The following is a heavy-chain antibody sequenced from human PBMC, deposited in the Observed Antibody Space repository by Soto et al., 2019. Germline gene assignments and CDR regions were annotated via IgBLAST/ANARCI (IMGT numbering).Heavy chain of an antibody. V-gene: IGHV5-10-1*01. Sequence: GESLKISCKGSGYSFTSCWISWVRQMPGKGLEWMGRIDPSDSYTNYSPSFQGHVTISADKSISTAYLQWSSLKASDTAMYYCARQGIRAYYYDSSGYGSDYWGQGTLVTVSS. D-gene: IGHD3-22*01. CDR3: ARQGIRAYYYDSSGYGSDY. CDR2: IDPSDSYT. J-gene: IGHJ4*02. CDR1: GYSFTSCW.